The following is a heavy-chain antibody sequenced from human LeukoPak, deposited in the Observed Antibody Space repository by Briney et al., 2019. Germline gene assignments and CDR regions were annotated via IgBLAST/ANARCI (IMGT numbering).Heavy chain of an antibody. CDR1: GGSIRSYY. CDR3: ARDGLGYSYGDDAFDI. D-gene: IGHD5-18*01. Sequence: SETLSLTCTVSGGSIRSYYWSWIRQPPGKGLEWIGYIYYSGSTNYNPSLKSRVTISVDTSKNQFSLKLSSVTAADTAVYYCARDGLGYSYGDDAFDIWGQGTMVTVSS. J-gene: IGHJ3*02. CDR2: IYYSGST. V-gene: IGHV4-59*12.